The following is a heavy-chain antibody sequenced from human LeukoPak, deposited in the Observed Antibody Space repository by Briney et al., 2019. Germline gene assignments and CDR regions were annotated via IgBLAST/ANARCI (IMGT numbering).Heavy chain of an antibody. V-gene: IGHV3-33*06. D-gene: IGHD6-13*01. Sequence: PGRSLRLFCAASGFTFSSYGMHWVRQAPGKGLEWVAVIWYDGSNKYYADSVKGRFTTSRDNSKNTLYLQMNSLRAEDTAVYYCAKDLSSSWYYYYYGMDVWGQGTTVTVSS. CDR2: IWYDGSNK. J-gene: IGHJ6*02. CDR3: AKDLSSSWYYYYYGMDV. CDR1: GFTFSSYG.